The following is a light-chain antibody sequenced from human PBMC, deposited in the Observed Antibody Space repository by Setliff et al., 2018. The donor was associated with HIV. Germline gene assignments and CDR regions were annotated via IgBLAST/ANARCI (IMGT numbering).Light chain of an antibody. J-gene: IGLJ1*01. CDR1: SSDVGGYNF. CDR2: EVS. V-gene: IGLV2-14*01. Sequence: QSALAQPASVSGSPGQSITISCTGTSSDVGGYNFVSWYQRHPGKAPKLIIYEVSNRPSGVSNRFSGSKSGNTASLTISGLQAEDEADYYCSSYISSSTLFGTGTKVTVL. CDR3: SSYISSSTL.